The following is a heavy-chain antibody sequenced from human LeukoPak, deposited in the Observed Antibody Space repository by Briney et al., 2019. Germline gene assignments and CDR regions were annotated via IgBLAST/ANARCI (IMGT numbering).Heavy chain of an antibody. CDR1: GGSISSYY. CDR3: ARASLLEWLLYGMDV. J-gene: IGHJ6*02. D-gene: IGHD3-3*01. CDR2: IYYSGST. Sequence: SETLSLTCTVSGGSISSYYWSWIRQPPGKGLEWIGYIYYSGSTNYNPSLKSRVTISVDTSKNQFSLKLSSVTAADTAVYYCARASLLEWLLYGMDVRGQGTTVTVSS. V-gene: IGHV4-59*01.